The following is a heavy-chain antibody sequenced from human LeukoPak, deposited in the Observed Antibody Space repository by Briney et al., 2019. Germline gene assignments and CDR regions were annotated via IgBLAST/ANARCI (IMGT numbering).Heavy chain of an antibody. J-gene: IGHJ6*02. V-gene: IGHV3-30-3*02. CDR3: AKPPNWGSPKDYYGMDV. CDR2: ISYDGSNK. D-gene: IGHD7-27*01. CDR1: GFTFSSYA. Sequence: PGGSLRLSCAASGFTFSSYAMHWVRQAPGKGLEWVAVISYDGSNKYYADSVKGRFTISRDNSKNTLYLQMNSLRAEDTAVYYCAKPPNWGSPKDYYGMDVWGQGTTVTVSS.